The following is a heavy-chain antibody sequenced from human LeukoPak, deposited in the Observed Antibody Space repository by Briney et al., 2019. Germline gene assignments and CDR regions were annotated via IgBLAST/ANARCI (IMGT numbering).Heavy chain of an antibody. CDR3: ARHLTYGGWNS. Sequence: GGSLRLSCAASGFXFSTYWIQWVRQAPGKGLVWVSRISNDGSSTGYADFVKGRFTISRDNAKNTLYLQMNSLRAEDTAVYFCARHLTYGGWNSWGQGTLVTVSS. D-gene: IGHD4-23*01. CDR2: ISNDGSST. V-gene: IGHV3-74*01. J-gene: IGHJ4*02. CDR1: GFXFSTYW.